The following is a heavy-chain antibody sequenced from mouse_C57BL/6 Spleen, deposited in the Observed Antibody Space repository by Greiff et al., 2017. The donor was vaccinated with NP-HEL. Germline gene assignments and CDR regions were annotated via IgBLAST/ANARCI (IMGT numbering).Heavy chain of an antibody. CDR1: GYAFSSYW. CDR2: IYPGDGDT. CDR3: ARETPYYDYLYYAMDY. Sequence: VQLQQSGAELVKPGASVKISCKASGYAFSSYWMNWVKQRPGKGLEWIGQIYPGDGDTNYNGKFKGKATLTAEKSSSTAYMQLSSLTSEDSAVYFCARETPYYDYLYYAMDYWGQGTSVTVSS. D-gene: IGHD2-4*01. J-gene: IGHJ4*01. V-gene: IGHV1-80*01.